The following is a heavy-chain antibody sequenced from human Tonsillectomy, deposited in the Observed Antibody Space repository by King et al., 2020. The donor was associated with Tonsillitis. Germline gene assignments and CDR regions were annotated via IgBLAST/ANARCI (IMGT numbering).Heavy chain of an antibody. CDR1: GFTFSSYW. J-gene: IGHJ4*02. Sequence: VQLVESGGGLVQPGGSLRLACAASGFTFSSYWMSWVRQAPGKGLEWVANIQQDGSEKSCVDSVKGRFTISRDNAKNSLYLQMNSLRDEDTAVYYCARPRFGVVPRPYFDYWGQGALVTVSS. CDR2: IQQDGSEK. CDR3: ARPRFGVVPRPYFDY. D-gene: IGHD3-3*01. V-gene: IGHV3-7*01.